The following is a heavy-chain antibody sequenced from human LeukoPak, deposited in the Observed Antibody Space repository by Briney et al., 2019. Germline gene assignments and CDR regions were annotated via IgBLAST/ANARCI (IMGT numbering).Heavy chain of an antibody. CDR3: AGGGYGIFHC. CDR2: IYYSGST. Sequence: PSETLSLTCTVSGGSINNYYWSWIRQPPGKGLEWIGYIYYSGSTNSNPSLKSRVTISVDTSRNQFSLKLSSVTAADTAVYYCAGGGYGIFHCWGQGTLVTVSS. D-gene: IGHD1-26*01. CDR1: GGSINNYY. J-gene: IGHJ4*02. V-gene: IGHV4-59*01.